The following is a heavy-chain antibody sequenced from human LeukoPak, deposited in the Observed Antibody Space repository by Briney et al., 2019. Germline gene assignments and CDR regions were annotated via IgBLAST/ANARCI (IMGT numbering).Heavy chain of an antibody. D-gene: IGHD1-26*01. Sequence: GGSLRLSCAASGFTFSSYEMNWVRQAPGKGLEWVSYISSSGSTIYYADSVKGRFTISRDNAKNSLYLQMNSLRAEDTAVYYCARVGGSNWGWSDPWGQGTLVTVSS. CDR2: ISSSGSTI. CDR1: GFTFSSYE. V-gene: IGHV3-48*03. J-gene: IGHJ5*02. CDR3: ARVGGSNWGWSDP.